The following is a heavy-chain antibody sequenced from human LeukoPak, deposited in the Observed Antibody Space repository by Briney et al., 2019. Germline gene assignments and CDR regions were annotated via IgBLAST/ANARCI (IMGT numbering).Heavy chain of an antibody. D-gene: IGHD3-22*01. J-gene: IGHJ4*02. Sequence: PSETLPLTCTVSGGSVSSGSYYWSWIRQPPGKGLEWIGYIYYSGSTNYNPSLKSRVTISVDTSKNQFSLKLSSVTAADTAVYYCASRGEYYYDSSGYYYFDYWGQGTLVTVSS. CDR2: IYYSGST. CDR3: ASRGEYYYDSSGYYYFDY. CDR1: GGSVSSGSYY. V-gene: IGHV4-61*01.